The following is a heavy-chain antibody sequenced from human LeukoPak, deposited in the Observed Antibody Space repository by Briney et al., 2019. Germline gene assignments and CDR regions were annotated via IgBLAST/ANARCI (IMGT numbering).Heavy chain of an antibody. CDR1: GFTLSNYA. CDR2: ISGSGDKT. V-gene: IGHV3-23*01. J-gene: IGHJ5*02. D-gene: IGHD3-3*01. Sequence: GGSLRLSCEASGFTLSNYAVNWVRQAPGKGLEWVSGISGSGDKTFYADSVKGRFTISRDNSKNTLYLQMNSLRAEDTAVYFCAKAFFGVPSTELNCFDLWGQGTLVTVSS. CDR3: AKAFFGVPSTELNCFDL.